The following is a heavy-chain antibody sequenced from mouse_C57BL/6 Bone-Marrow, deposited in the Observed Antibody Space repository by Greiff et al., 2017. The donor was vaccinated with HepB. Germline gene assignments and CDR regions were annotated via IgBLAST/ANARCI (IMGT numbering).Heavy chain of an antibody. J-gene: IGHJ2*01. CDR1: GFTFSSYA. D-gene: IGHD1-1*01. Sequence: EVKLVESGEGLVKPGGSLKLSCAASGFTFSSYAMSWVRQTPEKRLEWVAYISSGGDYIYYADTVKGRFTISRDNARNTLYLQMSSLKSEDTAMYYCTRAYGSPYYFDYWGQGTTLTVSS. CDR2: ISSGGDYI. V-gene: IGHV5-9-1*02. CDR3: TRAYGSPYYFDY.